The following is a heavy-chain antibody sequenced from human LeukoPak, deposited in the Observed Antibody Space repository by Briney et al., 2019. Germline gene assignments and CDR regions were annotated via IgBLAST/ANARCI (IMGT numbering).Heavy chain of an antibody. CDR1: GYTFTSYD. CDR3: ARVNETPTGGVIVAPLDY. J-gene: IGHJ4*02. CDR2: MNPNSGNT. Sequence: ASVKVSCKASGYTFTSYDINWVRQATGQGLEWMGWMNPNSGNTGYAQKFQGRVTMTRNTSISTAYMELSSLRSEDTAVYYCARVNETPTGGVIVAPLDYWGQGTLVTVSS. D-gene: IGHD3-16*02. V-gene: IGHV1-8*01.